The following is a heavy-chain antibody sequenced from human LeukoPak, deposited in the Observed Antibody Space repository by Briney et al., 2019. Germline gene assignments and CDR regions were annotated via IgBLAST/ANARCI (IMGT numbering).Heavy chain of an antibody. Sequence: SETLSLTCTVSGGSISSYYWNWIRQPPGKGLEWSGYIYYSGSTNYNPSLKSRVTISVDTTKNQFSLKLSSVTAADTAVYYCARRDGSGYYGYYFDYWGQGTLVTVSS. CDR1: GGSISSYY. V-gene: IGHV4-59*01. D-gene: IGHD3-22*01. CDR3: ARRDGSGYYGYYFDY. J-gene: IGHJ4*02. CDR2: IYYSGST.